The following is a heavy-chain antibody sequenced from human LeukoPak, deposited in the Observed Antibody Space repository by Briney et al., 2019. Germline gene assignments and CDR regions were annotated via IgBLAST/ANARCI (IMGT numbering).Heavy chain of an antibody. D-gene: IGHD3-22*01. J-gene: IGHJ3*02. CDR2: ISYDGSNK. CDR3: AKDQGGITMIVVPGAFDI. CDR1: GFTFSSYC. V-gene: IGHV3-30*18. Sequence: TGGSLRLSCAASGFTFSSYCMHWVRQAPGKGLEWVAVISYDGSNKYYADSVKGRFTISRDNSKNTLYLQMNSLRAEDTAVYYCAKDQGGITMIVVPGAFDIWGQGTMVTVSS.